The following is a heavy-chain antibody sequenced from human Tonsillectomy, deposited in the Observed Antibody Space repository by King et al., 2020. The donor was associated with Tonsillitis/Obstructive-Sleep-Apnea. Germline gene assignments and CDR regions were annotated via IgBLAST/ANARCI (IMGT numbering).Heavy chain of an antibody. Sequence: VQLVESGGGLVKPGGSLRLSCAASTFIFSDYYMSWIRQAPGKGLEWVSDIDSSSSYTNYADSVKGRFTISRDNAKKSLYLQMNSLRAEDTAVYYCARVSVASRMFDYWGQGSLVTVSS. V-gene: IGHV3-11*06. J-gene: IGHJ4*02. CDR3: ARVSVASRMFDY. CDR2: IDSSSSYT. CDR1: TFIFSDYY. D-gene: IGHD5-12*01.